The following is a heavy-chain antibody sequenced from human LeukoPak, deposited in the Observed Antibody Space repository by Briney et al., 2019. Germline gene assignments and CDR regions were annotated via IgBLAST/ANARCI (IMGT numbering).Heavy chain of an antibody. V-gene: IGHV4-34*01. J-gene: IGHJ4*02. CDR1: GGSFTGHY. Sequence: SETLCLTSAVYGGSFTGHYWSSIRQPPGTGLGWMGEINDSGSTNYNPSLKSRVTISVDTSKNQFSLKLSSVTAADTAVYYCARGRFKTTVDYWGQGTLVTVSS. D-gene: IGHD1-1*01. CDR3: ARGRFKTTVDY. CDR2: INDSGST.